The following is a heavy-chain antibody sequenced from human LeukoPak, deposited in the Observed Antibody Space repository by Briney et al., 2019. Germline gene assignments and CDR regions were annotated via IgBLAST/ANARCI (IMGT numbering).Heavy chain of an antibody. CDR2: IDPSDSYT. D-gene: IGHD6-19*01. CDR3: ARHPGSSGWTSHNDY. Sequence: PGESLKISCKGSGYSFTSYWISWVRQMPGKGLEWMGRIDPSDSYTNYSPSFQGHVTISADKSISTAYLQWSSLKASDTAMYYCARHPGSSGWTSHNDYWGQGTLVTVSS. V-gene: IGHV5-10-1*01. CDR1: GYSFTSYW. J-gene: IGHJ4*02.